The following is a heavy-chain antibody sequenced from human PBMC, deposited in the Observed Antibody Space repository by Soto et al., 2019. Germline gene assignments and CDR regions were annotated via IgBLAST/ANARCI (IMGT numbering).Heavy chain of an antibody. CDR1: GFTFSGHA. V-gene: IGHV3-33*01. J-gene: IGHJ6*02. CDR2: IWYDGSNK. D-gene: IGHD6-19*01. Sequence: QVQVVESGGGVVQPGRSLRLSCTASGFTFSGHAMHWVRQPPGKGLEWVAQIWYDGSNKYYADSVKGRFTISRDNSKNTLYVQMDSLRVEHTAVYYCARDGQSLAPYALDVWGQGTSVTVSS. CDR3: ARDGQSLAPYALDV.